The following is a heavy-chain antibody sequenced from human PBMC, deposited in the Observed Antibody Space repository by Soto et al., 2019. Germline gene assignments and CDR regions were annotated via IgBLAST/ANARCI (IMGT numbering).Heavy chain of an antibody. V-gene: IGHV4-31*03. CDR1: GDSITSGIYY. D-gene: IGHD1-26*01. Sequence: SETLSLTCTVSGDSITSGIYYWSWIRHHPGKGLEWIGYLYYTGSTYYNPSLRSRVTISVDTSRNQFSLNLSSVPDADTAVYYCARDRERGGGYFDYWGHGTLVTVPQ. CDR2: LYYTGST. CDR3: ARDRERGGGYFDY. J-gene: IGHJ4*01.